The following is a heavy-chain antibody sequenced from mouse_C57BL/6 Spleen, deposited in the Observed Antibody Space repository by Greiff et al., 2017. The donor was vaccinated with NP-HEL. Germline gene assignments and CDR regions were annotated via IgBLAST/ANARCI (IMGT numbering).Heavy chain of an antibody. J-gene: IGHJ3*01. CDR1: GFTFSSYG. CDR2: ISSGGSYT. CDR3: ARQQDRRNYSWFAY. Sequence: DVMLVESGGGLVKPGGSLKLSCAASGFTFSSYGMSWVRQTPDEGLEWVANISSGGSYTYYPDSVKGRFTISRDNAKNTLYLQMSSLKSEDTAMYYCARQQDRRNYSWFAYWGQGTLVTVSA. D-gene: IGHD2-1*01. V-gene: IGHV5-6*03.